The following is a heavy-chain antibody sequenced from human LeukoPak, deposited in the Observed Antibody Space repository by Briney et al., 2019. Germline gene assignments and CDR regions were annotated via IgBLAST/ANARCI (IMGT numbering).Heavy chain of an antibody. D-gene: IGHD1-20*01. Sequence: GGSLRLSCAASGFTFSTYWMSWVRQAPGKGLEWVANIKQDGIEEYYVDSVKGRFTISRDNAKNSLYLQMNSLSAEDTAMYYCARINFKSARDYWGQGTLVTVSS. CDR3: ARINFKSARDY. CDR1: GFTFSTYW. V-gene: IGHV3-7*01. CDR2: IKQDGIEE. J-gene: IGHJ4*02.